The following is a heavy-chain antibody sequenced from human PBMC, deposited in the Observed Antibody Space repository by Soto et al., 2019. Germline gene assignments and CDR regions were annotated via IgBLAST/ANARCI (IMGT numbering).Heavy chain of an antibody. CDR2: IYYSGST. D-gene: IGHD2-2*01. CDR3: ARSPRGLSVWFDP. Sequence: SETLSLTCTVSGGSISSYYWSWIRQPPGKGLEWIGYIYYSGSTNYNPSLKCRVTISVDTSKNQFSLKLSSVTAADTAVYYCARSPRGLSVWFDPWGQGTLVTVSS. V-gene: IGHV4-59*01. CDR1: GGSISSYY. J-gene: IGHJ5*02.